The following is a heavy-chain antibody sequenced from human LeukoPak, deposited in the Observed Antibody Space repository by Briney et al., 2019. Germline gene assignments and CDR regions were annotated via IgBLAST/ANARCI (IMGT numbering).Heavy chain of an antibody. J-gene: IGHJ4*02. D-gene: IGHD2-21*02. CDR3: ARGGSCGGDCYPH. CDR1: GFSVRSSY. CDR2: IYTSDST. V-gene: IGHV3-53*01. Sequence: GGSLRLSCEASGFSVRSSYMSWVRHAPGKGLEWVSVIYTSDSTHYADSVKGRFIISRDNSRNTLYLQMNSLRAEDTAVYYCARGGSCGGDCYPHWGQGTLGTVSS.